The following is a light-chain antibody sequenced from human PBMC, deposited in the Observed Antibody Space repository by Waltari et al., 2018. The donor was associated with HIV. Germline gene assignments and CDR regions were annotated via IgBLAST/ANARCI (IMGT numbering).Light chain of an antibody. Sequence: QSALTQPASVSGSPGQSITISCTGTSSDVGSYNLVSWYQQHPGKAPKLMIYEVSKQPSGVSNLFSGSTSGNTASLTIAGLQADDEAEYYCCSYAGSSTLYVFGAGTKVTVL. CDR3: CSYAGSSTLYV. CDR1: SSDVGSYNL. CDR2: EVS. J-gene: IGLJ1*01. V-gene: IGLV2-23*02.